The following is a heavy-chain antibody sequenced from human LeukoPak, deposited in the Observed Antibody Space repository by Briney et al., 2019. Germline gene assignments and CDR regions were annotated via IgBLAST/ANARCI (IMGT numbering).Heavy chain of an antibody. CDR2: MNPNSGNT. CDR3: ARVSRSLQTYYYDSSGYYGYAFDI. Sequence: ASVKVSCKASGYTFTSYDINWVRQATGQGLEWMGRMNPNSGNTGYAQKFQGRVTMTRNTSISTAYMELSSLRSEDTAVYYCARVSRSLQTYYYDSSGYYGYAFDIWGQGTMVTVSS. D-gene: IGHD3-22*01. V-gene: IGHV1-8*01. J-gene: IGHJ3*02. CDR1: GYTFTSYD.